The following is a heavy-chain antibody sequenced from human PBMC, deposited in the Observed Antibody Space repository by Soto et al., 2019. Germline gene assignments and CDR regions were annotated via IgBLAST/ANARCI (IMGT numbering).Heavy chain of an antibody. Sequence: ASVKVSCKAAGYTFTGYYMHWVRQAPGQGLEWMGWINSNSGGTNYAQKFQGRVTMTRDTSISTAYMELSRLRSDDTAVYYCARAFIVVVPAASPDALGILGQRTILTVSS. CDR3: ARAFIVVVPAASPDALGI. CDR2: INSNSGGT. V-gene: IGHV1-2*02. D-gene: IGHD2-2*01. CDR1: GYTFTGYY. J-gene: IGHJ3*02.